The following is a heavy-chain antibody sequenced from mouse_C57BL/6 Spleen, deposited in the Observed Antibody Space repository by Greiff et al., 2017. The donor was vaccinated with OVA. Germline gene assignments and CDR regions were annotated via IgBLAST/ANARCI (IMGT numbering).Heavy chain of an antibody. D-gene: IGHD3-2*02. CDR2: IDPSDSYT. V-gene: IGHV1-69*01. CDR3: ASPDSSGYGGFAY. J-gene: IGHJ3*01. CDR1: GYTFTSYW. Sequence: VQLQQPGAELVMPGASVKLSCKASGYTFTSYWMHWVKQRPGQGLEWIGEIDPSDSYTNYNQKFKGKSTLTVDKSSSTAYMQLSSLTSEDSAVYYCASPDSSGYGGFAYWGQGTLVTVSA.